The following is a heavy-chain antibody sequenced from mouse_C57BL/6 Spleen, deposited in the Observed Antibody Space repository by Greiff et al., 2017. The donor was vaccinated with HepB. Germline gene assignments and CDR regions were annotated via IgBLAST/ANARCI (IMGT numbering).Heavy chain of an antibody. V-gene: IGHV1-78*01. CDR1: GYTFTDHT. D-gene: IGHD2-5*01. CDR2: IYPRDGST. Sequence: VQLQQSDAELVKPGASVKISCKVSGYTFTDHTIHWMKQRPEQGLEWIGYIYPRDGSTKYNEKFKGKATLTADKSSSTAYMQLNSLTSEDSAVYFCADRLYYSNPWFAYWGQGTLVTVSA. CDR3: ADRLYYSNPWFAY. J-gene: IGHJ3*01.